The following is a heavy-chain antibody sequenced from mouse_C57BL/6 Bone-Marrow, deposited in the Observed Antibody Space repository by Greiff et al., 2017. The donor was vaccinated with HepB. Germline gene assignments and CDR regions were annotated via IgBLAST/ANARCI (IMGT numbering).Heavy chain of an antibody. CDR1: GFSFTSYG. J-gene: IGHJ2*01. D-gene: IGHD1-1*01. Sequence: VKLMESGPGLVQPSQCLSITCTVSGFSFTSYGVHWVRQSPGKGLEWLGVIWSGGSTDYNAAFISRLIISKDNSKSQVFFKMNSLQADDTAIYYWARSLCITTVVEPHYDYWGQGTTLTVSS. V-gene: IGHV2-2*01. CDR2: IWSGGST. CDR3: ARSLCITTVVEPHYDY.